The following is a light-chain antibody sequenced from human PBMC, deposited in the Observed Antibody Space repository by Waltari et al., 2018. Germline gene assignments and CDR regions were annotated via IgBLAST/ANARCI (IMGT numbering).Light chain of an antibody. CDR3: QQSYTIPT. V-gene: IGKV1-39*01. J-gene: IGKJ2*01. Sequence: DIHLTQSPSSLSASVGDRIIITCRASQNIGIYLNWYQHKAGNAPKPLIFVASTLQSGVPSRISGSGSGTDFTLTISNLQPEDSATYYCQQSYTIPTFGQGTRLGI. CDR2: VAS. CDR1: QNIGIY.